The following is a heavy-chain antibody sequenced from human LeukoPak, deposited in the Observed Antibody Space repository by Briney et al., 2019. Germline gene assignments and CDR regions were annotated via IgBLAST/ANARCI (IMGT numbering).Heavy chain of an antibody. D-gene: IGHD3-22*01. J-gene: IGHJ4*02. Sequence: ASVKVSCKASGYTFTGYYMHWVRQAPGQGLEWMGWINPNSGGTNYAQKFQGRVTMTRDTSISTAYMELSRLRSDDTAVYYCARDGEYYDSSGYIGYWGQGTLVTVSS. CDR3: ARDGEYYDSSGYIGY. CDR2: INPNSGGT. CDR1: GYTFTGYY. V-gene: IGHV1-2*02.